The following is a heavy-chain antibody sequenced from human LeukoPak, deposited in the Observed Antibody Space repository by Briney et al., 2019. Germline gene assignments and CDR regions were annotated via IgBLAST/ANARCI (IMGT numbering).Heavy chain of an antibody. J-gene: IGHJ3*02. V-gene: IGHV4-4*02. CDR2: IYHSGST. Sequence: PSGTLSLTCAVSGGSISSSNWWSWVRQPPGKGLEWIGEIYHSGSTNYNPSLKSRVTISVDTSKNQFSLKLSSVTAADTAVYYCARDLAAYYYDSSAPYAFDIWGQGTMVTVSS. D-gene: IGHD3-22*01. CDR3: ARDLAAYYYDSSAPYAFDI. CDR1: GGSISSSNW.